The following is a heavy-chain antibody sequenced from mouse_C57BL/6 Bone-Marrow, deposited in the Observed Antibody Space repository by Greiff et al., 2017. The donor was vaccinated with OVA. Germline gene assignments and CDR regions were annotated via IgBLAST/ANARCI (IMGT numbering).Heavy chain of an antibody. J-gene: IGHJ1*03. V-gene: IGHV5-12*01. CDR2: ISNGGGST. CDR3: ARQRYYYCSSLYWYFDV. D-gene: IGHD1-1*01. CDR1: GFTFSDYY. Sequence: EVMLVESGGGLVQPGGSLKLSCAASGFTFSDYYMYWVRQTPEKRLEWVAYISNGGGSTYYPDTVKGRFTISSDNAKNTLYLQMSRLKSEDPAMYYCARQRYYYCSSLYWYFDVWGTGTTVTVSS.